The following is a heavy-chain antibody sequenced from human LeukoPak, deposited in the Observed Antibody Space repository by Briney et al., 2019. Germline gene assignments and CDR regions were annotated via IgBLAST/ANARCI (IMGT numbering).Heavy chain of an antibody. D-gene: IGHD3-16*01. CDR1: GFTVSSNY. CDR3: AKDRSRLGGPEDY. J-gene: IGHJ4*02. V-gene: IGHV3-53*01. Sequence: GGSLRLSCAASGFTVSSNYMSWVRQAPGKGLEWVSVIYSGGTTYYADSVKGRFTISRDNSKNTLYLQMNSLRAEDTAVYYCAKDRSRLGGPEDYWGQGTLVTVSS. CDR2: IYSGGTT.